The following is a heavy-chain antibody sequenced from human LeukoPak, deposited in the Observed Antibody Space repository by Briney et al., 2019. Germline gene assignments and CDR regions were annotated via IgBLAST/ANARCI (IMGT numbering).Heavy chain of an antibody. CDR1: GFTFSSYW. Sequence: PGGSLRLSCAASGFTFSSYWMSWVRQAPGKGLEWVANIKQDGSEKYYVDSVKGRFTISRDNAKNSLYLQMNSLRAEDTAVYYCARQRYASGTYGDYWGQGTLVTVSS. V-gene: IGHV3-7*01. J-gene: IGHJ4*02. CDR2: IKQDGSEK. D-gene: IGHD3-10*01. CDR3: ARQRYASGTYGDY.